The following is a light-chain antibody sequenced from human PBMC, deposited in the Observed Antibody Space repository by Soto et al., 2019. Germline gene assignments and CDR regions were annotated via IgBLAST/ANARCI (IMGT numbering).Light chain of an antibody. J-gene: IGKJ2*01. Sequence: DIVMTQSPDSLAVSLGERATINCKSSQSVLYSSNNKNYLAWYQQKPGQPPKLLIYWASTRESGVPDRFSGSGSGTDFTLTISSLQAEDVAVYYCQQYYSTHWYTFGQGTKLEIK. CDR3: QQYYSTHWYT. V-gene: IGKV4-1*01. CDR1: QSVLYSSNNKNY. CDR2: WAS.